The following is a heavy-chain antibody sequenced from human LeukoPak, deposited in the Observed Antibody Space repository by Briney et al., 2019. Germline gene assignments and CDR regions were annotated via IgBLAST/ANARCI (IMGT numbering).Heavy chain of an antibody. CDR1: GFTFSSYG. D-gene: IGHD3-22*01. V-gene: IGHV3-30*18. Sequence: GGSLRLSCAASGFTFSSYGMHWVRQAPGKGLEWVAVISYDGSNKYYADSVKGRFTISRDNSKNTLYLQMNSLRAEDTAVYYCANGDTYYYDSSGYSPREDYFDYWGQGTPVTVSS. CDR2: ISYDGSNK. J-gene: IGHJ4*02. CDR3: ANGDTYYYDSSGYSPREDYFDY.